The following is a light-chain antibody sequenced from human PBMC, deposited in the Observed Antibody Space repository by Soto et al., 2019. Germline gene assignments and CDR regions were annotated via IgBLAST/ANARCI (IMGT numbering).Light chain of an antibody. Sequence: EVVMTQSPATLSLSPGERATLSCRASQSVTKNLAWYQQRPGQAPRLLIYGASTRATGVPARFSGSGSGTEFSLTISSLQSEDFAVDYCQQYNNWPPSYTFGQGTKLEIK. J-gene: IGKJ2*01. CDR3: QQYNNWPPSYT. V-gene: IGKV3-15*01. CDR1: QSVTKN. CDR2: GAS.